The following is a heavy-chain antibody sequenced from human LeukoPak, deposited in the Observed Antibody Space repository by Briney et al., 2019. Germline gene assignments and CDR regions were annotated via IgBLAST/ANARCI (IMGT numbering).Heavy chain of an antibody. CDR1: GYTFTSYD. J-gene: IGHJ6*03. CDR2: MNPNSGST. D-gene: IGHD2-8*01. CDR3: ARGRRVFYYYYMDV. V-gene: IGHV1-8*03. Sequence: ASVKVSCKASGYTFTSYDINWVRQATGQGLEWMGWMNPNSGSTGYAQKFQGRVTITRSTSISTAYMELSSLRSEDTAVYYCARGRRVFYYYYMDVWGKGTTVTVSS.